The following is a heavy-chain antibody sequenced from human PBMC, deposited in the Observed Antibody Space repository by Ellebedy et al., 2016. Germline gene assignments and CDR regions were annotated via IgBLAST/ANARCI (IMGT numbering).Heavy chain of an antibody. CDR1: GLSFGNFF. CDR3: YYGHYSGY. V-gene: IGHV3-23*01. Sequence: GESLKISXVASGLSFGNFFMSWVRQAPGGGLEWVSTISGGGDATVYADSVKGRFTISRDNSRYTLYLQMDSLRAADTAVYYCYYGHYSGYWGQGTLVTVSS. J-gene: IGHJ4*02. CDR2: ISGGGDAT. D-gene: IGHD4-17*01.